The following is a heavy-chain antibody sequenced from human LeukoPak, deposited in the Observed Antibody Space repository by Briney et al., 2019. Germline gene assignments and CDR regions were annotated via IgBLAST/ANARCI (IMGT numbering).Heavy chain of an antibody. CDR1: GGTFSSYA. CDR3: ARYYSGGLWAFDI. CDR2: ISAYNGNT. J-gene: IGHJ3*02. D-gene: IGHD1-26*01. V-gene: IGHV1-18*01. Sequence: ASVKVSCKASGGTFSSYAISWVRQAPGQGLEWMGWISAYNGNTNYAQKLQGRVTMTTDTSTSTAYMELRSLRSDDTAVYYCARYYSGGLWAFDIWGQGTMVTVSS.